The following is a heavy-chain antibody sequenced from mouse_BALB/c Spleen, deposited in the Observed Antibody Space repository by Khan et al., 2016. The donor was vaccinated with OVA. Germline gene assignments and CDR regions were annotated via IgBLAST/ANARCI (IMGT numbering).Heavy chain of an antibody. V-gene: IGHV14-3*02. J-gene: IGHJ3*01. CDR2: IDPANGDI. Sequence: VQLQQSGAELVKPGASVKLSCTASGFNIKDTYMHWVKQRPEQGPVWIGRIDPANGDIKYDPNFQDKATIAADTSSNQVYLQLSSVTTEDTAVYYCATIYGSHFAYWGQGTMVSVSA. CDR1: GFNIKDTY. CDR3: ATIYGSHFAY. D-gene: IGHD2-1*01.